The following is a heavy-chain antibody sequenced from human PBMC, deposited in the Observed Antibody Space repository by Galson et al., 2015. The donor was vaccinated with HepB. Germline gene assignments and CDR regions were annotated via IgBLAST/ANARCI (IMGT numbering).Heavy chain of an antibody. CDR3: ARGSQQWQKKGMYYFDY. Sequence: SLRLSCAASGFTFSSYWMSWVRQAPGKGLEWVANIKQDGSEKYYVDSVKGRFTISRDNAKNSLYLQMNSLRAEDTAVYYCARGSQQWQKKGMYYFDYWGQGTLVTVSS. CDR1: GFTFSSYW. D-gene: IGHD6-19*01. CDR2: IKQDGSEK. V-gene: IGHV3-7*03. J-gene: IGHJ4*02.